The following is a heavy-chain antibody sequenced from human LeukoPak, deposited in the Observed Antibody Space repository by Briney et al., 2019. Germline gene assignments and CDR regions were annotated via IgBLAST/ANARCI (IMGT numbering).Heavy chain of an antibody. D-gene: IGHD1-26*01. Sequence: GGTLRLSCAASGFTFSSYGMSWVRQAPGKGLEWVSAISGSGGSTYYEDSVKGRFTVSRDNAKNTVSLQMNSLRAEDTAVYFCAKGNSASYYISYFESWGQGSLVTVSP. CDR3: AKGNSASYYISYFES. CDR2: ISGSGGST. CDR1: GFTFSSYG. J-gene: IGHJ4*02. V-gene: IGHV3-23*01.